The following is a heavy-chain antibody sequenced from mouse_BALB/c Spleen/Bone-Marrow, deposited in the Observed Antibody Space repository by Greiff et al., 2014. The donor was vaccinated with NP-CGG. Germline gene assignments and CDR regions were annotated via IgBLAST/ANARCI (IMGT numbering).Heavy chain of an antibody. J-gene: IGHJ3*01. D-gene: IGHD2-3*01. CDR2: INPDSGTI. V-gene: IGHV4-1*02. Sequence: EVKLVESGGGLVQPGGSLKLSCAASGFDFSRYWMTWVRQAPGKGLEWIGKINPDSGTINYTPSLKDKFIISRNNAKNTLYLQMSKVRSEDTALYYCARNGYYGWIAYWGQGTLVTVSA. CDR1: GFDFSRYW. CDR3: ARNGYYGWIAY.